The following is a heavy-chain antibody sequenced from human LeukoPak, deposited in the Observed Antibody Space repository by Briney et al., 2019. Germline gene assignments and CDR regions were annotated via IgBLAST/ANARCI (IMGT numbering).Heavy chain of an antibody. CDR3: ARRTNYNDNNWFHL. CDR2: IYPGDSDT. CDR1: GYSFSNFW. J-gene: IGHJ5*02. D-gene: IGHD3-22*01. Sequence: GESLKISCKGSGYSFSNFWIGWVRQMPGKGLEWRGIIYPGDSDTRYSPSFQGQVTISVDKSINTAHLHWSSLKASDTAMYYCARRTNYNDNNWFHLWGQGTLVTVSS. V-gene: IGHV5-51*01.